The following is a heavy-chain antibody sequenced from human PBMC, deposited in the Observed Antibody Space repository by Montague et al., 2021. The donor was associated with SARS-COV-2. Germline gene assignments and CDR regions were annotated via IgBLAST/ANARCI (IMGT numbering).Heavy chain of an antibody. V-gene: IGHV4-34*01. CDR3: AKEREVVRAARTLVAFAL. CDR1: GGSFSVYY. J-gene: IGHJ3*01. Sequence: SETLSLTCAVYGGSFSVYYWSWLRQPPGSGLEWIGEINHSGSANYNPSLKSRVSISVDTSKNQFTLKLTSVTAADTAMYYCAKEREVVRAARTLVAFALGGQGTRVTGPS. D-gene: IGHD2-2*01. CDR2: INHSGSA.